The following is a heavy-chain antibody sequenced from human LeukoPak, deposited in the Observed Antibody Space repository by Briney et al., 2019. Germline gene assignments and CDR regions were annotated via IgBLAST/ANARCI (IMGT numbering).Heavy chain of an antibody. Sequence: PSETLSLTCTVSGGSISSSSYYWGWIRQPPGKGLEWIGSIYYSGSTYYNPSLKSRVTISVDTSKNQFSLKLSSVTAADTAVYYCARVSGYSHYYYMDVWGKGTTVTVSS. CDR1: GGSISSSSYY. V-gene: IGHV4-39*07. CDR2: IYYSGST. J-gene: IGHJ6*03. CDR3: ARVSGYSHYYYMDV. D-gene: IGHD5-18*01.